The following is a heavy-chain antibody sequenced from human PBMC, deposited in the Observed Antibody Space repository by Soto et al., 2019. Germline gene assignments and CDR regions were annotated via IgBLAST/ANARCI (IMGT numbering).Heavy chain of an antibody. Sequence: GASVKVSCKASGYTFTSYAMHWVRQAPGQRLEWMGWINAGNGNTKYSQKFQGRVTITRDTSASTAYMELSSLRSEDTAVYYCATDSDTAGRWFDPWGQGTLVTVSS. J-gene: IGHJ5*02. CDR3: ATDSDTAGRWFDP. V-gene: IGHV1-3*01. D-gene: IGHD5-18*01. CDR1: GYTFTSYA. CDR2: INAGNGNT.